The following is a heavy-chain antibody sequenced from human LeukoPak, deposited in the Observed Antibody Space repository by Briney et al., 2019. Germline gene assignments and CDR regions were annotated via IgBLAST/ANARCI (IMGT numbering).Heavy chain of an antibody. CDR2: ISYDGSNK. Sequence: PGRSLRLSCAASGFTFSSYAMHWVRQAPGKGLEWVAVISYDGSNKYYADSVKGRFTISRDNSKNTLYLQMNSLRSEDTAVYYCASRKDPLQPGHDAFDIWGQGTMVTVSS. CDR1: GFTFSSYA. V-gene: IGHV3-30-3*01. J-gene: IGHJ3*02. D-gene: IGHD1-14*01. CDR3: ASRKDPLQPGHDAFDI.